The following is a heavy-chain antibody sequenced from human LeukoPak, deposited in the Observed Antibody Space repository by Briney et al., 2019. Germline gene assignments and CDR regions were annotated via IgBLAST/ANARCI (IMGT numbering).Heavy chain of an antibody. V-gene: IGHV3-7*01. CDR2: MKQDGSEK. CDR1: GFTFSSYW. D-gene: IGHD3-16*02. CDR3: ASPLWGAYRYEAFDI. Sequence: GESLRLSCAASGFTFSSYWMSWVRQAPGKGLEWVANMKQDGSEKYYVDSVKGRFTISRDNAKNSLFLQMNSLRAEDTAFYYCASPLWGAYRYEAFDIWGQRTMVTVSS. J-gene: IGHJ3*02.